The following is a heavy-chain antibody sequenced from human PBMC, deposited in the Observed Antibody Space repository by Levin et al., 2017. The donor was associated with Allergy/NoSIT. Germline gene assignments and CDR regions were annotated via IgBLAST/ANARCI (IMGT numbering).Heavy chain of an antibody. CDR3: ANQLHLGELSLCPEGFDM. CDR1: GFTFSSYA. Sequence: LTGGSLRLSCAASGFTFSSYAMSWVRQAPGKGLEWVSTVSGGGGATYYADSVKGRFTISRDNSKSTLYLQMSSLRVEDTAVSFCANQLHLGELSLCPEGFDMWGQGTMVSVSS. D-gene: IGHD3-16*02. J-gene: IGHJ3*02. CDR2: VSGGGGAT. V-gene: IGHV3-23*01.